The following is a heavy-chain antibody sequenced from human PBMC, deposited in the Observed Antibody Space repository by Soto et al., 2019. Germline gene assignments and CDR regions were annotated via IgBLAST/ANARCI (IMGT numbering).Heavy chain of an antibody. D-gene: IGHD5-18*01. CDR1: GGTFSSYA. V-gene: IGHV1-69*12. J-gene: IGHJ4*02. Sequence: QVQLVQSGAEVKKPGSSVKVSCKASGGTFSSYAISWVRQAPGQGLEWMGGIIPIFGTANYAQKFQGRVTIXXDXSXXTAYMELSSLRSEDTAVYYCARHPDMRLWLLLFDYWGQGTLVTVSS. CDR2: IIPIFGTA. CDR3: ARHPDMRLWLLLFDY.